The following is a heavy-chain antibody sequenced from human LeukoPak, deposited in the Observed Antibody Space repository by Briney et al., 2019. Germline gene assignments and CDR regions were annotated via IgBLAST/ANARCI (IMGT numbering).Heavy chain of an antibody. V-gene: IGHV1-69*06. J-gene: IGHJ3*02. D-gene: IGHD2-15*01. CDR3: ARDQPVHPGYCSGGSCYSRREEAFDI. Sequence: ASVKVSCKASGGTFSSYAISWVRQAPGQGLEWMGGIIPLFGTANYAQKFQGRVTITADKSTGTAYMELSSLRSEDTAVYYCARDQPVHPGYCSGGSCYSRREEAFDIWGQGTMVTVSS. CDR2: IIPLFGTA. CDR1: GGTFSSYA.